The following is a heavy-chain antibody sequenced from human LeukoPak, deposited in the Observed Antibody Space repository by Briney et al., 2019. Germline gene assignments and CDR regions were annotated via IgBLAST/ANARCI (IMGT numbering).Heavy chain of an antibody. Sequence: PSETLSLTCAVYGGSFSGYYWSWIRQPPGKGLEWIGEINHSGSTNYNPSLKSRVTISVDTSKNQFSLKLNSVTAADTAVYYCARVSYSGGRYFFDQWGQGTLVTVSS. CDR3: ARVSYSGGRYFFDQ. CDR1: GGSFSGYY. V-gene: IGHV4-34*01. CDR2: INHSGST. J-gene: IGHJ4*02. D-gene: IGHD6-19*01.